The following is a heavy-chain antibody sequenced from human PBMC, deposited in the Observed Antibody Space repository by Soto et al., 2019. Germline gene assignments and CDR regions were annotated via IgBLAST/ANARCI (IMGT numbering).Heavy chain of an antibody. CDR2: IDYTGNT. D-gene: IGHD5-18*01. V-gene: IGHV4-39*01. Sequence: QLQLQESGPGLVKPSETLCLTCTVSGGSISSSSYYWGCIRQPPGKGLEWIASIDYTGNTFYNPSLTSRVTISVDTSKNQFSLKVTSVTAADTAVYYCARINKGYGTDSWGQGTLVTVSS. CDR3: ARINKGYGTDS. CDR1: GGSISSSSYY. J-gene: IGHJ4*02.